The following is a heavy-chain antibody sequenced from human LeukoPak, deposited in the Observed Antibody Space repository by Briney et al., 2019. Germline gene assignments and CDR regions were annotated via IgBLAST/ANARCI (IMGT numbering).Heavy chain of an antibody. CDR3: ARDIDPHTVVLDY. CDR2: IYHSGST. D-gene: IGHD2-2*02. J-gene: IGHJ4*02. CDR1: GGSISSGGYY. V-gene: IGHV4-30-2*01. Sequence: NPSQTLSLTCTVSGGSISSGGYYWSWIRQPPGKGLEWIGYIYHSGSTYYNPSLKSRVTISVDRSKNQFSLKLSSVTAADTAVYYCARDIDPHTVVLDYWGQGTLVTVSS.